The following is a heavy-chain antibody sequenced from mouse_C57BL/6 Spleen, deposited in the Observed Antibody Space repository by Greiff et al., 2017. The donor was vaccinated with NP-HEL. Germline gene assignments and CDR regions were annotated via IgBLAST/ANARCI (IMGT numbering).Heavy chain of an antibody. CDR3: AREGGYDRSYFDY. V-gene: IGHV1-26*01. Sequence: EVQLQQSGPELVKPGASVKISCKASGYTFTDYYMNWVKQSHGKSLEWIGDINPNNGGTSYNQKFKGKATLTVDKSSSTAYMELRSLTSEDSAVYYCAREGGYDRSYFDYWGQGTTLTVSS. CDR1: GYTFTDYY. CDR2: INPNNGGT. D-gene: IGHD2-2*01. J-gene: IGHJ2*01.